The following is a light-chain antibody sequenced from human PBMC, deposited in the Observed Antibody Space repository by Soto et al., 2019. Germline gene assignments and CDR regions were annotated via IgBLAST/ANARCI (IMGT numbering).Light chain of an antibody. CDR1: SSNVGNNY. CDR2: XXN. J-gene: IGLJ2*01. Sequence: QAVLTQPPSVSAAPGQKITISCSGSSSNVGNNYVSWYQQLPGTAPKLLIYXXNXXXXXXPDRFSGSKSGTSAXLGITGLXXXXXXXXYCGTWDSSLSVVVFGGGTKLTVL. CDR3: GTWDSSLSVVV. V-gene: IGLV1-51*02.